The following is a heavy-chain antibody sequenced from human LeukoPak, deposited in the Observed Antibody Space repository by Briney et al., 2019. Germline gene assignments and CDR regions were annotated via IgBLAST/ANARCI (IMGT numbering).Heavy chain of an antibody. CDR2: IIPIFGTA. D-gene: IGHD5-18*01. V-gene: IGHV1-69*13. Sequence: SVKVSCKASGYTFTSYAISWVRQAPGQGLEWMGGIIPIFGTANYAQKFQGRVTITADESTSTAYMELSSLRSEDTAVYYCARGNVQLWKGDYYYYYMDVWGKGTTVTISS. CDR1: GYTFTSYA. CDR3: ARGNVQLWKGDYYYYYMDV. J-gene: IGHJ6*03.